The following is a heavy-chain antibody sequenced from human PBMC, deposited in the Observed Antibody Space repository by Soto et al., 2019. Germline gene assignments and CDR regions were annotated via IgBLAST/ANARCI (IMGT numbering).Heavy chain of an antibody. CDR3: VREDDGGDRDYYGLDV. CDR1: GGSISSGGYY. Sequence: SETLSLTCTVSGGSISSGGYYWSWIRQHPGKGLEWIGYIHYSGSTCYNPSLQSRITMSVDTSKNQFSLKLSSVTAADTAVYFCVREDDGGDRDYYGLDVWGQGTMVTVSS. CDR2: IHYSGST. D-gene: IGHD2-21*02. J-gene: IGHJ6*02. V-gene: IGHV4-31*03.